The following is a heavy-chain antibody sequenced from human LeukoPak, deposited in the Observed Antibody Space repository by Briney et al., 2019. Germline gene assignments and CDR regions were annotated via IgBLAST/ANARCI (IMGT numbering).Heavy chain of an antibody. D-gene: IGHD3-22*01. CDR3: AKDAMIVVVYHYMDV. CDR2: ISYDGSNK. Sequence: PGGSLRLSCAASGFTFSSYGMHWVRQAPGKGLEWVAVISYDGSNKYYADSVKGRFTISRDNSKNTLYLQMNSLRAEDTAVYYCAKDAMIVVVYHYMDVWGKGTTVTVSS. J-gene: IGHJ6*03. V-gene: IGHV3-30*18. CDR1: GFTFSSYG.